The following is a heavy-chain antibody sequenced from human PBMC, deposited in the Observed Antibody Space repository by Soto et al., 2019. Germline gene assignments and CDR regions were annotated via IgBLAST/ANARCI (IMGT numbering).Heavy chain of an antibody. CDR2: IAYEGKTA. V-gene: IGHV3-30*18. Sequence: PXGSLSPSCEVSGFTLSNSGLQWVRPAPDNGLEWVATIAYEGKTANYADSAKGRFTISRDISKSTVYLQMNSLGGEDTATYYGAKSTSGYGGASDFWGQGTVVTVSS. D-gene: IGHD4-17*01. CDR3: AKSTSGYGGASDF. J-gene: IGHJ4*02. CDR1: GFTLSNSG.